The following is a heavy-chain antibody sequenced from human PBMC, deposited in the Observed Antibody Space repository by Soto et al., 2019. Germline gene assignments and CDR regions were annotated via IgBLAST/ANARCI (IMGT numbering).Heavy chain of an antibody. V-gene: IGHV3-21*01. CDR2: ISGNTYYM. D-gene: IGHD2-15*01. J-gene: IGHJ4*02. CDR1: GFTFSSYS. Sequence: EAQLVESGGSLVKPGGSLRLSCAASGFTFSSYSMNWVRQAPGKGLEWVSSISGNTYYMYYADSVKGRFTISRDNAKNSLYLQMNSLRAEDTAVYYCARVGYCSGGSCHNFDYWGQGTLVTVSS. CDR3: ARVGYCSGGSCHNFDY.